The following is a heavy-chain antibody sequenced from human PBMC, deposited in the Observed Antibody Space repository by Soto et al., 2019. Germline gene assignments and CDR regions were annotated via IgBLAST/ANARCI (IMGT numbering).Heavy chain of an antibody. Sequence: PGGSLRLSCAASGFTFDDYAMHWVRQAPGKGLEWVSGISWNSGSIGYADSVKGRFTISRDNAKNSLYLQMNSLRAEDTALYYCAKAYCSSTSCSSDYWGQGTLVTVSS. J-gene: IGHJ4*02. V-gene: IGHV3-9*01. D-gene: IGHD2-2*01. CDR3: AKAYCSSTSCSSDY. CDR1: GFTFDDYA. CDR2: ISWNSGSI.